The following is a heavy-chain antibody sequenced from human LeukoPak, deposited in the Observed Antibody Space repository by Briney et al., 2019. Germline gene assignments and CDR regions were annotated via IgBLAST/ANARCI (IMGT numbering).Heavy chain of an antibody. CDR3: AELGITMIGGV. J-gene: IGHJ6*04. CDR1: GFTFSSYE. D-gene: IGHD3-10*02. V-gene: IGHV3-48*03. CDR2: ISSSGSTI. Sequence: PGGFLRPSCAASGFTFSSYEMNWVRQAPGKGLERVSYISSSGSTIYYADSVKGRFTISRDNAKNSLYLQMNSLRAEDTAVYYCAELGITMIGGVWGKGTTVTISS.